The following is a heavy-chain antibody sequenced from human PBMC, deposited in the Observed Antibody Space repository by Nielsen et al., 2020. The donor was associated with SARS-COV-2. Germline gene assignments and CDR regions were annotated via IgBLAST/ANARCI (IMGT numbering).Heavy chain of an antibody. CDR3: TRGPRRVVGATIDY. J-gene: IGHJ4*02. CDR1: GFTFGDYA. V-gene: IGHV3-49*04. Sequence: GESLKISCTTSGFTFGDYAMSWVRQAPGKGLEWVGFIRSRRYGGTTEYAASVKCRFTISRDDSKSIAYLQMISLKTEDTAVYYCTRGPRRVVGATIDYWGQGTLVTVSS. D-gene: IGHD1-26*01. CDR2: IRSRRYGGTT.